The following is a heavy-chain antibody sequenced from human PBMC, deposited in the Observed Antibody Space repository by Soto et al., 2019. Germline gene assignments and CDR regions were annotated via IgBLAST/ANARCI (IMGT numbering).Heavy chain of an antibody. CDR3: AWAAYYYDSSGYAPIDI. D-gene: IGHD3-22*01. J-gene: IGHJ3*02. V-gene: IGHV1-69*06. CDR2: IIPIFGTA. CDR1: GGTFSSYA. Sequence: SVKVSCKASGGTFSSYAISWVRQAPGQGLEWMGGIIPIFGTANYAQKFQGRVTITADKSTSTAYMELSSLRSEDTAVYYCAWAAYYYDSSGYAPIDIWGQGTMVTVSS.